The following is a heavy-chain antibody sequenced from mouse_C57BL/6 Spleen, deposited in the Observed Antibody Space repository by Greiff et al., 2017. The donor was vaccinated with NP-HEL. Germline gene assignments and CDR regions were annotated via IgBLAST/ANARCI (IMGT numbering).Heavy chain of an antibody. V-gene: IGHV1-82*01. CDR3: ARGDYGSRSTDFDY. CDR2: IYPGDGDT. J-gene: IGHJ2*01. Sequence: QVQLQQSGPELVKPGASVKISCKASGYAFSSSWMNWVKQRHGKGLEWIGRIYPGDGDTNYNGKFKGKATLTADKSSSTAYMQLSSLTSEASAVYFCARGDYGSRSTDFDYWGQGTTLTVSS. D-gene: IGHD1-1*01. CDR1: GYAFSSSW.